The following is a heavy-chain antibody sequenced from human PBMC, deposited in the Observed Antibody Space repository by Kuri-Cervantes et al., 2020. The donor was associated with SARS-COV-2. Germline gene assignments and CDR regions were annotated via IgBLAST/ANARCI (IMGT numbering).Heavy chain of an antibody. V-gene: IGHV3-21*01. J-gene: IGHJ3*02. CDR3: ARVVFRWELPGAFDI. Sequence: GESLKISCTASGFTFNTYNMNWVRQAPGKGLEWVSSISSSSSYIYYADSVKGRFTISRDNAKNSLYLQMNSLRAEDTAVYYCARVVFRWELPGAFDIWGQGTMVTVSS. CDR1: GFTFNTYN. D-gene: IGHD1-26*01. CDR2: ISSSSSYI.